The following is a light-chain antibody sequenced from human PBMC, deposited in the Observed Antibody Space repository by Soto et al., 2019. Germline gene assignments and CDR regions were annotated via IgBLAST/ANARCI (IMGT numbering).Light chain of an antibody. Sequence: QSALTQPASVSGSPGQSITISCTGTNSDIGGYNYVSWYQHHPGKAPKLIISGVSYRPSGVSDRFSGSKSGNTASLTISRLQAEDEADYYCSSYATTDTLVLFGGGTKLTVL. J-gene: IGLJ3*02. V-gene: IGLV2-14*03. CDR1: NSDIGGYNY. CDR3: SSYATTDTLVL. CDR2: GVS.